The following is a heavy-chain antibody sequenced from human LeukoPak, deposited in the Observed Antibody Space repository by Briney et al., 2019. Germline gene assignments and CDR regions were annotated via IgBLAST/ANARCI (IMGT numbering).Heavy chain of an antibody. J-gene: IGHJ4*02. V-gene: IGHV4-39*07. CDR3: ARELKNYFDY. CDR2: IYHSGST. CDR1: GGSISSTTYY. Sequence: SETLSLTCTVSGGSISSTTYYWAWIRQPPGKGLEWIGSIYHSGSTYYNPSLKSRVTIPVDTSKNQFSLKLSSVTAADTAVYYCARELKNYFDYWGQETLVTVSS.